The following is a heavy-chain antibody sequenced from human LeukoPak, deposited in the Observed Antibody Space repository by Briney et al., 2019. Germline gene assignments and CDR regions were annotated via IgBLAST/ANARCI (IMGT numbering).Heavy chain of an antibody. V-gene: IGHV4-39*07. CDR3: ARLYSGSYYYFDY. CDR2: IYYSGTT. Sequence: SETLSLTCTVSGGSISSSSYYWGWIRQPPGKGLEWIGSIYYSGTTYYNPSLKSRVTISVDTSKNQFSLKLSSVTAADTAVYYCARLYSGSYYYFDYWGQGTLVTVSS. D-gene: IGHD1-26*01. CDR1: GGSISSSSYY. J-gene: IGHJ4*02.